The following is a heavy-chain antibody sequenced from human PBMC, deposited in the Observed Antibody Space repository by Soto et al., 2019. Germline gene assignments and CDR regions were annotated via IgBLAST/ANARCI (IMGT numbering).Heavy chain of an antibody. J-gene: IGHJ4*02. CDR1: GGTFSSYA. Sequence: GASVKVSCKASGGTFSSYAISWVRQAHGQGLEWMGGIIPIFGTANYAQKFQGRVTITADESTSTAYMELSSLRSEDTAVYYCASGYCSGGSCYSCAYWGQGTLVTVSS. V-gene: IGHV1-69*13. CDR2: IIPIFGTA. CDR3: ASGYCSGGSCYSCAY. D-gene: IGHD2-15*01.